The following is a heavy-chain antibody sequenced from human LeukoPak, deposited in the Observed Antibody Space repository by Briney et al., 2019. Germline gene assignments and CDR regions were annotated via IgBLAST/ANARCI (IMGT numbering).Heavy chain of an antibody. Sequence: GGSLRLSCAASGFTFSDYEMNWVRQAPGKGLEWVSYISNSGTAIYYADSVKGRFTISRDNAKSSLYLQMNSLRAEDTAVYYCARAGYSMDTEYFQHWGQGTLVTVSS. CDR3: ARAGYSMDTEYFQH. J-gene: IGHJ1*01. D-gene: IGHD5-18*01. V-gene: IGHV3-48*03. CDR1: GFTFSDYE. CDR2: ISNSGTAI.